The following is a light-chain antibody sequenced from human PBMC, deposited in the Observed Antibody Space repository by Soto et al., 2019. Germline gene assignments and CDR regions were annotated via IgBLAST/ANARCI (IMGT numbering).Light chain of an antibody. V-gene: IGKV3-15*01. CDR1: QSVSSN. J-gene: IGKJ1*01. Sequence: DIVMTQSPATLSVSPGERATLSCRASQSVSSNLAWYQQKPGQAPRLLIYGASTRATGIPARFSGSGSGTEVTLTISSLQSEDFAVYCCQQYNNWWTFGQGTKVEIK. CDR2: GAS. CDR3: QQYNNWWT.